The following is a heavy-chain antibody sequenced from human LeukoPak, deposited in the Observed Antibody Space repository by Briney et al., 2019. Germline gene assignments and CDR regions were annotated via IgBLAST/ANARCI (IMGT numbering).Heavy chain of an antibody. CDR3: ARATYNWNEAIWFDP. CDR1: GGSISSYY. J-gene: IGHJ5*02. D-gene: IGHD1-1*01. Sequence: SETLSLTCTVSGGSISSYYWSCIRQPPGKGLEWIGYIYYSGSTNYNPSLKSRVTISVDTSKNQFSLKLSSVTAADTAVYYCARATYNWNEAIWFDPWGQGTLVTVSS. V-gene: IGHV4-59*01. CDR2: IYYSGST.